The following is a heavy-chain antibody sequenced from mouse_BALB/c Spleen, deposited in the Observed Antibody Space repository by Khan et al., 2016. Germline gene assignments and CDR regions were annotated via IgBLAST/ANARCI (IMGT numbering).Heavy chain of an antibody. CDR1: GYTFTSYH. Sequence: QVQLQQPGAELVKPGASVKLSCKASGYTFTSYHLYWVKQRPGQGLEWIGGINPSSGDTKFTEKFKRKATLTVDKSSSIVYMQLNSLTSEDSAVYYCTREGAFAYWGQGTLVTVSA. V-gene: IGHV1S81*02. J-gene: IGHJ3*01. CDR2: INPSSGDT. CDR3: TREGAFAY.